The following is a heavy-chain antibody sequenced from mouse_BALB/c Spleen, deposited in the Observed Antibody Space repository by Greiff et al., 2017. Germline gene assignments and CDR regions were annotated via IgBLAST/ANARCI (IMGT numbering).Heavy chain of an antibody. CDR2: IYPGDGDT. CDR1: GYAFSSYW. Sequence: LEESGPELVKPGASVKMSCKASGYAFSSYWMNWVKQRPGQGLEWIGRIYPGDGDTNYNGKFKGKATLTADKSSNTAYIQLSSLTSMDSAVYFCSRSYGSSPWYFDVWGAGTPVTVSS. J-gene: IGHJ1*01. D-gene: IGHD1-1*01. V-gene: IGHV1-80*01. CDR3: SRSYGSSPWYFDV.